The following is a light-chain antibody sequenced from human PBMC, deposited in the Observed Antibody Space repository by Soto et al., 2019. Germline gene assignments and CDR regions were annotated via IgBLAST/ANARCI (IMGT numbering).Light chain of an antibody. Sequence: EIVMTHSPATLSVSPGERATLSCSASQSVSSNLAWYQQKPGQAPRLLIYGASTRATGIPARFSVSGSGTEFTLTISSLQSEDFAVYYCQQYNNWPPWTFGQGTKVELK. J-gene: IGKJ1*01. V-gene: IGKV3-15*01. CDR2: GAS. CDR1: QSVSSN. CDR3: QQYNNWPPWT.